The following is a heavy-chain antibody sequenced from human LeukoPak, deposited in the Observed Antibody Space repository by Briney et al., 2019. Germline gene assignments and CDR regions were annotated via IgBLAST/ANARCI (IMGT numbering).Heavy chain of an antibody. CDR2: ISGSSTYT. V-gene: IGHV3-11*03. J-gene: IGHJ4*02. D-gene: IGHD2-15*01. CDR3: ARTYCSRGSCYLDY. Sequence: GGSLRLSCAASGXTFSDYYMSWIRQAPGKGLEWVSYISGSSTYTNYADSVKGRFTISRDNAKNSVYLQMMSLRAEDTAVYFCARTYCSRGSCYLDYWGQGTLVTVSS. CDR1: GXTFSDYY.